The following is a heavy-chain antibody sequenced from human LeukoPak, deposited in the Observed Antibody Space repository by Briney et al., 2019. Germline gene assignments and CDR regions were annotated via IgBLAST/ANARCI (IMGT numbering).Heavy chain of an antibody. J-gene: IGHJ4*02. CDR1: GFTFTTYS. CDR2: ISSGSNTI. Sequence: GGSLRLSCAVSGFTFTTYSMNWVRQAPGKGLEWVSYISSGSNTIYYADSVKGRFTISRDNAKNSLYLQMNSLRAEGTAGYYCATSFDYWGQGTLVTVSS. CDR3: ATSFDY. V-gene: IGHV3-48*01.